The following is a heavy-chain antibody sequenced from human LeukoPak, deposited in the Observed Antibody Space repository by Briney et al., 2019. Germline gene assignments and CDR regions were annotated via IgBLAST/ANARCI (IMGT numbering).Heavy chain of an antibody. D-gene: IGHD2-21*02. Sequence: ASVKVSCKASGYTFTSYDINWVRQATGQGLEWMGWMNPNSGNTGYAQKFQGRVTMTRNTSISTAYMELSSLRSEDTAVYYCARGQQAYCGGDCPPGGDYYGMDVWGQGTTVTVSS. CDR2: MNPNSGNT. CDR1: GYTFTSYD. CDR3: ARGQQAYCGGDCPPGGDYYGMDV. J-gene: IGHJ6*02. V-gene: IGHV1-8*01.